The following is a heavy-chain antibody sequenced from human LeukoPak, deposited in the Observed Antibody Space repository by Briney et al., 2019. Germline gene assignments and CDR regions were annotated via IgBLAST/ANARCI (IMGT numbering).Heavy chain of an antibody. CDR1: GGTFSSYA. V-gene: IGHV1-69*04. J-gene: IGHJ2*01. CDR2: IIPILGIA. D-gene: IGHD6-13*01. Sequence: SVKVSCKASGGTFSSYAISWVRQAPGQGLEWMGRIIPILGIANYAQKFQGRVTITADKSTSTAYMELSSLRSEDTAVYYCARVGGSSSLDLWGRGTLVTVSS. CDR3: ARVGGSSSLDL.